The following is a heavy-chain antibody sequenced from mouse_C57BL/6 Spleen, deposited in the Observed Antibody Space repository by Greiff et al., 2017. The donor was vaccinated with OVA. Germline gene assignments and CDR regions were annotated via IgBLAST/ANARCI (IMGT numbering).Heavy chain of an antibody. CDR3: ARQIYDGYPFAY. CDR1: GFTFSSYA. J-gene: IGHJ3*01. D-gene: IGHD2-3*01. Sequence: EVKVVESGGGLVKPGGSLKLSCAASGFTFSSYAMSWVRQTPEKRLEWVATISSGGSYTYYPDSVKGRFTISRDNAKNTLYLQMSSLRSEDTAMYYCARQIYDGYPFAYWGQGTLVTVSA. CDR2: ISSGGSYT. V-gene: IGHV5-9-3*01.